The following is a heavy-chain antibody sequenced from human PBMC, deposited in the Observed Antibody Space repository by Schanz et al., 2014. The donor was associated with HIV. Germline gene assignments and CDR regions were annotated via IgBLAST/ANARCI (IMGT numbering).Heavy chain of an antibody. Sequence: EVQMLESGGGLVQPGGSLRLTCAASGFTFRSYAMTWVRQAPGKGLDWVSGITGSGVSTYYADSVKGRFTISRDNARTSLYLQMNSLRAEDTAVYYCARVFGRTYGLPDYWGQGTLVTVSS. J-gene: IGHJ4*02. CDR2: ITGSGVST. CDR1: GFTFRSYA. CDR3: ARVFGRTYGLPDY. V-gene: IGHV3-23*01. D-gene: IGHD3-10*01.